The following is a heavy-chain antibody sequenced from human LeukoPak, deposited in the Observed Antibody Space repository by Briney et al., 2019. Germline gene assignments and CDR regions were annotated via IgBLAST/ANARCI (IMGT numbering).Heavy chain of an antibody. CDR3: ARDLHRGAAAEGAFDI. J-gene: IGHJ3*02. D-gene: IGHD6-13*01. Sequence: PGGSLRLSCAGFGFTFSHYNMNWVRQAPGKGLEWVSSISSSSSYIYYADSVKGRFTISRDNAKNSLYLQMNSLRAEDTAVYYCARDLHRGAAAEGAFDIWGQGTMVTVSS. CDR2: ISSSSSYI. CDR1: GFTFSHYN. V-gene: IGHV3-21*01.